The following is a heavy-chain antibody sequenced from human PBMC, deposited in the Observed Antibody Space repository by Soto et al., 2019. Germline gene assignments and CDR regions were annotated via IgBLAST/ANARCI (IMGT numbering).Heavy chain of an antibody. Sequence: QLQLQESGPGLVKPSETLSLTCTVSGGSISSSSYYWGWIRQPPGKGLEWIGSIYYSGSTYYNPSLKSRVTISVDTSKNLFSLKLSSVTAADTAVYYCATMGGGSSSSYYYGMDVWGQGTTVTVSS. J-gene: IGHJ6*02. CDR1: GGSISSSSYY. D-gene: IGHD6-6*01. CDR3: ATMGGGSSSSYYYGMDV. V-gene: IGHV4-39*01. CDR2: IYYSGST.